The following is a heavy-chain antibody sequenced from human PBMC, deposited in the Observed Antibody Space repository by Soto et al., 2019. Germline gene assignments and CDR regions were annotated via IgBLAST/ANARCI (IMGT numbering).Heavy chain of an antibody. CDR3: AAHPYYAPYWFDP. D-gene: IGHD1-26*01. J-gene: IGHJ5*02. V-gene: IGHV1-18*01. CDR2: ISAYNGNT. CDR1: GYTFTSYG. Sequence: QVQLVQSGAEVKKPGASVKVSCKASGYTFTSYGISWVRQAPGQGLEWMGWISAYNGNTNYAQKLQGRVTMTTDTSTSTADMELRSLRADDTAVYYCAAHPYYAPYWFDPWGQGTLVTVSS.